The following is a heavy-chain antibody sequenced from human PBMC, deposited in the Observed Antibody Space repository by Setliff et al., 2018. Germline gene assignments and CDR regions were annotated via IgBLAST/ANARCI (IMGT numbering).Heavy chain of an antibody. Sequence: PSETLSLTCTVSGGSITSSSYYWGWVRQPPGKGLEWIGTIFWSGTTYYNPSLNSRGTISVDTSRDQFSLKLTSVTAADTAVYYCARLGSAGFLGDYWGQGTLVTVSS. CDR1: GGSITSSSYY. CDR2: IFWSGTT. J-gene: IGHJ4*02. D-gene: IGHD2-15*01. V-gene: IGHV4-39*01. CDR3: ARLGSAGFLGDY.